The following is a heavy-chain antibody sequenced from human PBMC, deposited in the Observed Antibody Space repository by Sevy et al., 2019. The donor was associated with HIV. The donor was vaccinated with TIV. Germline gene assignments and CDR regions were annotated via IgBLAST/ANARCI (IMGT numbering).Heavy chain of an antibody. J-gene: IGHJ3*02. Sequence: GGSLILSCAASGFTFSTYNMNWVRHAPGKGLEWVSSITFSSNYIYYADSVKGRFTISRDNAKNSLYLQMNSLRAEDTAVYYCARSWEQQLHDAFDIWGQGTMVTVSS. V-gene: IGHV3-21*01. CDR3: ARSWEQQLHDAFDI. D-gene: IGHD6-13*01. CDR1: GFTFSTYN. CDR2: ITFSSNYI.